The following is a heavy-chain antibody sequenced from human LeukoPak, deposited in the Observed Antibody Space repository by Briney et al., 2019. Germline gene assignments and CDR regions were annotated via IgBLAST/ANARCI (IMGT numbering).Heavy chain of an antibody. J-gene: IGHJ6*03. CDR3: ARGGLSYYYMDV. CDR2: MYYSGST. Sequence: PSETLSLTCTVSGGSIRSNYWSWIRQPPGKGLEWIGYMYYSGSTNYNPSLKSRVTISVDTPKNQFSLKLSSVTAADTAVYYCARGGLSYYYMDVWGKRTTVTVSS. CDR1: GGSIRSNY. V-gene: IGHV4-59*01.